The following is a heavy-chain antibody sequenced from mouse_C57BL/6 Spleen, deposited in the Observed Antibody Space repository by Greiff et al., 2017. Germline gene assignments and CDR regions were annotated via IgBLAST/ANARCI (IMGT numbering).Heavy chain of an antibody. CDR1: GYTFTSYW. J-gene: IGHJ2*01. CDR2: IYPGSGST. Sequence: QVQLQQPGAELVKPGASVKMSCKASGYTFTSYWITWVMQRPGQGLEWIGDIYPGSGSTNYNEKFKSKATLTVDTSSSTAYMQLSSLTSEDSAVYYCARDSTMVTLDYWGQGTTLTVAS. D-gene: IGHD2-2*01. V-gene: IGHV1-55*01. CDR3: ARDSTMVTLDY.